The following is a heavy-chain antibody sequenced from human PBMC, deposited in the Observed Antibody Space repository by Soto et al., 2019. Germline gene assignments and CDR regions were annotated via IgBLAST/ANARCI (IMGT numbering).Heavy chain of an antibody. V-gene: IGHV1-3*01. Sequence: ASVKVSCKASGYTFTSYAMHWVRQAPGQRLEWMGWINAGNGNTKYSQKFQGRVTITRDTSASTAYMELSSLRSEDTAVHYCASLRSSSRRITMIVAAFDIWGQGTMITVSS. J-gene: IGHJ3*02. CDR1: GYTFTSYA. CDR3: ASLRSSSRRITMIVAAFDI. CDR2: INAGNGNT. D-gene: IGHD3-22*01.